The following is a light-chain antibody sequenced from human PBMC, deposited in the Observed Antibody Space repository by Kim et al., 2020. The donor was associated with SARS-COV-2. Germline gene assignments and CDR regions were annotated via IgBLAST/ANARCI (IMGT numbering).Light chain of an antibody. CDR1: SSNIGAGFD. V-gene: IGLV1-40*01. CDR2: ANN. Sequence: RVTIHCTGSSSNIGAGFDVHWYQQLPGTAPKLLIYANNLRPSGVPDRFSGSKSGTSASLAITGLQAEDEADYYCQSYDTSLRGSYVFGSGTKVTVL. CDR3: QSYDTSLRGSYV. J-gene: IGLJ1*01.